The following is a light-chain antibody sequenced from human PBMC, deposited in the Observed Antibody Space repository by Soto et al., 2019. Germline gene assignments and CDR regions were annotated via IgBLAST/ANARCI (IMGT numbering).Light chain of an antibody. CDR1: QTVSSF. CDR3: QQRSNWPKT. CDR2: DAS. J-gene: IGKJ1*01. Sequence: EVVLKHSPATLSLSPWEIATLSCRASQTVSSFLAWYQQRPGQAPRLLIYDASHRATGIPARFSGSGSGTDFTLTISSLEPEDFAVYYCQQRSNWPKTFGQGTKVDIK. V-gene: IGKV3-11*01.